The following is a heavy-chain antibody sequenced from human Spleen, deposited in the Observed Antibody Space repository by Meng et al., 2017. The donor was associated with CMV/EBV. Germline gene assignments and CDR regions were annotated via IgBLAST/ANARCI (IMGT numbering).Heavy chain of an antibody. D-gene: IGHD6-6*01. Sequence: SVKVSCKASGGTFSSYAISWVRQAPGQGLEWMGGIIPILGIANCAQKFQGRVTITADKSTSTAYMELSSLRSEDTAVYYCARPYSSSSGSGEEQLNYYYYGMDVWGQGTTVTVSS. CDR3: ARPYSSSSGSGEEQLNYYYYGMDV. J-gene: IGHJ6*02. CDR2: IIPILGIA. CDR1: GGTFSSYA. V-gene: IGHV1-69*10.